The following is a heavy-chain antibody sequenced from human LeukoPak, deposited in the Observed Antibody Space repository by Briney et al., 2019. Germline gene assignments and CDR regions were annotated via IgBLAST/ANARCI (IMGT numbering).Heavy chain of an antibody. CDR1: GFTFSSYS. CDR3: ARVGYYDSSGYRRRPNAFDI. D-gene: IGHD3-22*01. J-gene: IGHJ3*02. Sequence: GGSLRLSCAASGFTFSSYSMNWVRQAPGKGLEWVSSISSSSSYIYYADSVKGRFTISRDNAENSLYLQMNSLRAEDTAVYYCARVGYYDSSGYRRRPNAFDIWGQGTMVTVSS. V-gene: IGHV3-21*01. CDR2: ISSSSSYI.